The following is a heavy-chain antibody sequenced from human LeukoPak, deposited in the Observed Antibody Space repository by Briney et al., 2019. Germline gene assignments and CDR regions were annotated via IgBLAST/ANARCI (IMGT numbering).Heavy chain of an antibody. V-gene: IGHV4-34*01. Sequence: SETLSLTCAVYGGSFSGYYWSWIRQPPGKGLEWIGEINHSGSTNYNTSLKSRVTISVDTSKNQFSLKLSSVTAADTAVYYRARGTIFGVVMNDYWGQGTLVTVSS. J-gene: IGHJ4*02. CDR3: ARGTIFGVVMNDY. CDR1: GGSFSGYY. D-gene: IGHD3-3*01. CDR2: INHSGST.